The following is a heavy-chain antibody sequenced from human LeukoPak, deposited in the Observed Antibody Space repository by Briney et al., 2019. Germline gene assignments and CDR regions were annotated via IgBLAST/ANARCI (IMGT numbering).Heavy chain of an antibody. J-gene: IGHJ4*02. V-gene: IGHV1-69*13. CDR3: ARDNLATAKEYYFDY. Sequence: ASVKVSCKASGGTFSSYAISWVRQAPGQGLEWMGGIIPIFGTANYAQKFQGRVTITADESTSTAYMELSSLRSEDTAVYYCARDNLATAKEYYFDYWGQGTLVTVSS. CDR1: GGTFSSYA. D-gene: IGHD5-18*01. CDR2: IIPIFGTA.